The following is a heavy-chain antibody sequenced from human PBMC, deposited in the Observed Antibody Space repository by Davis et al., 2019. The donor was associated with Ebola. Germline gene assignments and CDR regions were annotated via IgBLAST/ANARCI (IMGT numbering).Heavy chain of an antibody. J-gene: IGHJ6*02. Sequence: SVKVSCKASGCTFSNYAFYWVRQAPGQGLEWLGGFVVFFVTATYAQKFQGRLTITADKSTTTAYMELSSLRSEDTAVYYCSIGTEYSSASWMDVWGQGTTVTVSS. CDR3: SIGTEYSSASWMDV. D-gene: IGHD6-6*01. V-gene: IGHV1-69*06. CDR1: GCTFSNYA. CDR2: FVVFFVTA.